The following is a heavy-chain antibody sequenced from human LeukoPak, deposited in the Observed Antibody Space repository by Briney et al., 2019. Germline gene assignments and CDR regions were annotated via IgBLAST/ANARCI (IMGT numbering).Heavy chain of an antibody. CDR1: GYTFTSYD. Sequence: GASVKVSCKASGYTFTSYDINWVRQATGQGLEWMGWMNPNSGNTGYAQKFQGRVTMTRNTSISTAYMELSSLRSEDTAVYYCASRGADSSGYYYYLALDYWGQGTLVTVSS. CDR2: MNPNSGNT. D-gene: IGHD3-22*01. J-gene: IGHJ4*02. V-gene: IGHV1-8*01. CDR3: ASRGADSSGYYYYLALDY.